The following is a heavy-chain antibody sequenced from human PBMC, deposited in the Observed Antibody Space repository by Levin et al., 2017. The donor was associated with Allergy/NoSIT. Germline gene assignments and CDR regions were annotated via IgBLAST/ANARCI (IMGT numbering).Heavy chain of an antibody. CDR3: AHAGYDILTGYPLWYFDY. CDR1: GFSLSTSGVG. Sequence: SGPTLVKPTQTLTLTCTFSGFSLSTSGVGVGWIRQPPGKALEWLALIYWDDDKRYSPSLKSRLTITKDTSKNQVVLTMTNMDPVDTATYYCAHAGYDILTGYPLWYFDYWGQGTLVTVSS. V-gene: IGHV2-5*02. D-gene: IGHD3-9*01. CDR2: IYWDDDK. J-gene: IGHJ4*02.